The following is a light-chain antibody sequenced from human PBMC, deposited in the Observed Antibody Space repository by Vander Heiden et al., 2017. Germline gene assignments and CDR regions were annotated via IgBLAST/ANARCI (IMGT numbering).Light chain of an antibody. Sequence: DIVMTQSPLSLPVTPGEPASISCRSSQSLLYSNGYNYLDWYLQKAGQSPQLLIYLGSNRASGVPDRFSGSGSGTDFTLKISRVEAEDVGVYYCMQPLQTPWTFAQGTKVELK. CDR2: LGS. V-gene: IGKV2-28*01. CDR3: MQPLQTPWT. CDR1: QSLLYSNGYNY. J-gene: IGKJ1*01.